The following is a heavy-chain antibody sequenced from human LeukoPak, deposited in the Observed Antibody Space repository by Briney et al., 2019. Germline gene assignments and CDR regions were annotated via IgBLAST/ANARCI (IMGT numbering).Heavy chain of an antibody. D-gene: IGHD2-8*01. CDR1: GGSVDSDSYY. J-gene: IGHJ4*02. V-gene: IGHV4-39*02. Sequence: SETLSLTCIVSGGSVDSDSYYWGWIRQPPGKRLEWIGNVYYSGETYYNPSLKHRVTISVATSNNRFSLLLRSVTAADTAVYYCARRKVLGYCTTTSCYWDHWGQGTLVTVSS. CDR3: ARRKVLGYCTTTSCYWDH. CDR2: VYYSGET.